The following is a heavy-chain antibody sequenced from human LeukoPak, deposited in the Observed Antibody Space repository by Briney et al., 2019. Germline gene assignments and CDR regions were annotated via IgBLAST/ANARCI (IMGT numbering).Heavy chain of an antibody. CDR3: ARSKQQLVQD. J-gene: IGHJ4*02. V-gene: IGHV4-59*01. CDR2: IYGSGST. CDR1: GVSITNSY. Sequence: SETLSLTCSVSGVSITNSYWSWIRQPPGRGLEWIGYIYGSGSTNYNPSLKSRVTISEDTSKNQFSLKLSSVTAADTAVYYCARSKQQLVQDWGQGTLVTVSS. D-gene: IGHD6-13*01.